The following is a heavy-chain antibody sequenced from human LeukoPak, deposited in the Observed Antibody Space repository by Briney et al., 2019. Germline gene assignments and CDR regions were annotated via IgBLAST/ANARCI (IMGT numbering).Heavy chain of an antibody. V-gene: IGHV3-30-3*01. CDR2: ISNDGSNQ. CDR3: ARGKGYCSSASCYGDYYYGVDV. Sequence: GGSLRLSCAASGFTFSPDAMHWVRQAPGKGLEWVAVISNDGSNQYYADSVKGRFTISRDNSKNTLNLQMKSLTTEDTAVYYCARGKGYCSSASCYGDYYYGVDVWGQGTTVTVS. D-gene: IGHD2-2*01. J-gene: IGHJ6*02. CDR1: GFTFSPDA.